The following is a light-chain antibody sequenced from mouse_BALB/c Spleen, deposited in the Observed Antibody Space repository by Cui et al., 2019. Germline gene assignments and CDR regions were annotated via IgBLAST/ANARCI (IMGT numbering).Light chain of an antibody. CDR1: SSVSY. CDR2: STS. Sequence: QIVLTQSPAIMSASLGEEITLTCSASSSVSYMHWYQQKSGTSPKLLIYSTSNLASGVPSRFSGSGSGTFYSLTISGVEAEDAADYYCHQWSSYPTFGGGTKLEIK. V-gene: IGKV4-80*01. J-gene: IGKJ1*01. CDR3: HQWSSYPT.